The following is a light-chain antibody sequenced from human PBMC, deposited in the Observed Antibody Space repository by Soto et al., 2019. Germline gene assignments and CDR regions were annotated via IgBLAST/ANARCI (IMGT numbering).Light chain of an antibody. CDR2: DVN. Sequence: QSVLTQPASVSGSPGQSIAMSCTGTSSDVGAYDFVSWCQQHPGKAPKRLIYDVNNRPSGISSRFSGSKSGNTASLTISGLQAEDEAEYYCSSNTTGSAEVFGTGTKVPVL. J-gene: IGLJ1*01. CDR1: SSDVGAYDF. CDR3: SSNTTGSAEV. V-gene: IGLV2-14*03.